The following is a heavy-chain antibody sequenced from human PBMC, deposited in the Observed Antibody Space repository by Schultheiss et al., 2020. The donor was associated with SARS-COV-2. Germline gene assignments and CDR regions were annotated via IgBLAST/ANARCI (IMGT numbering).Heavy chain of an antibody. V-gene: IGHV3-33*01. CDR1: GFTFSSYG. J-gene: IGHJ6*03. D-gene: IGHD2-8*01. CDR3: ARGPYCSNGVCWHYYYYMDV. Sequence: GGSLRLSCAASGFTFSSYGMHWVRQAPGKGLEWVAVIWYDGSNKYYADSVKGRFTISRDNSKNTLYLQMNSLRAEDTAVYHCARGPYCSNGVCWHYYYYMDVWGKGTTVTVSS. CDR2: IWYDGSNK.